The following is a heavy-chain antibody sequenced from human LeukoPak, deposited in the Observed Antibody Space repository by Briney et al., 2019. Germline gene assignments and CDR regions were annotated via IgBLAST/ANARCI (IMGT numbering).Heavy chain of an antibody. V-gene: IGHV4-4*07. CDR1: GRSISSYY. CDR3: AGSNVLLWVGELFPSEYHFDY. Sequence: SETLSLTRTVSGRSISSYYGSWIRQPAGKGLEWIVRISTSGTPNYNPTLKSPDTMSVDTSENKSVLTLSSVSAADTAAYYCAGSNVLLWVGELFPSEYHFDYWGQGTLVTVSS. CDR2: ISTSGTP. D-gene: IGHD3-10*01. J-gene: IGHJ4*02.